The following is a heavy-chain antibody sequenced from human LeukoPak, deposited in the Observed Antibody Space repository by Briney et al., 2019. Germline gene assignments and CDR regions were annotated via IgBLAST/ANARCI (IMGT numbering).Heavy chain of an antibody. J-gene: IGHJ4*02. CDR3: ARTYYDFRSGYYPGDY. CDR2: MNPNSGNT. Sequence: ASVKVSFKASGYTFTGYYMHWVRQATGQGLEWMGWMNPNSGNTGYAQKFQGRVTMTRNTSISTAYMELSSLRSEDTAVYYCARTYYDFRSGYYPGDYWGQGTLVTVSS. D-gene: IGHD3-3*01. V-gene: IGHV1-8*02. CDR1: GYTFTGYY.